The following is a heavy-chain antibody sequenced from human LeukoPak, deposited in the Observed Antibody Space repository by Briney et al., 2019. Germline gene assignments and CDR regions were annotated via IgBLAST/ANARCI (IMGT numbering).Heavy chain of an antibody. J-gene: IGHJ4*02. Sequence: SETLSLTCTVSGGSISSYYWSWIRQPRGKGLEWIGYIYYSGSTNYNPSLKSRVTISVDTSKNQFSLKLSSVTAADTAVYYCARDGGYCSGGSCYLYFDYWGQGTLVTVSS. CDR3: ARDGGYCSGGSCYLYFDY. D-gene: IGHD2-15*01. CDR2: IYYSGST. V-gene: IGHV4-59*01. CDR1: GGSISSYY.